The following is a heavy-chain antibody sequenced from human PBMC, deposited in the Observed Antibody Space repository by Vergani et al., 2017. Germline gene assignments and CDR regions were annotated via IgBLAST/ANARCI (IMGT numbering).Heavy chain of an antibody. CDR1: GDSISSGVYY. J-gene: IGHJ4*02. CDR3: ARMGGYDEGYAFRIGYFDS. Sequence: QVQLQESGPGLVKPSQTLSLTCSVSGDSISSGVYYWNWIRQHPGKGLEWIGYTYSTGSTHHNPSLRRRINMSVDTSKNQFSLKLNSVTAADTAMYYCARMGGYDEGYAFRIGYFDSWGPGILVTVSS. CDR2: TYSTGST. D-gene: IGHD3-16*01. V-gene: IGHV4-31*03.